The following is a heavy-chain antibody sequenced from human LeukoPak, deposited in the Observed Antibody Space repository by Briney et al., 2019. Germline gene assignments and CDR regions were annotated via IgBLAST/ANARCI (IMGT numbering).Heavy chain of an antibody. Sequence: PGGTLRLSCAVSGFTFSSYGMHWVRQAPGKGLEWVAFIRYDGSNKYYADSVKGRFTISRDNSKNTVYLQMNSLRAEDTALYYCAKGALWVPYYYYMDVWGTGTTVTVSS. V-gene: IGHV3-30*02. CDR2: IRYDGSNK. CDR3: AKGALWVPYYYYMDV. J-gene: IGHJ6*03. CDR1: GFTFSSYG. D-gene: IGHD2-21*01.